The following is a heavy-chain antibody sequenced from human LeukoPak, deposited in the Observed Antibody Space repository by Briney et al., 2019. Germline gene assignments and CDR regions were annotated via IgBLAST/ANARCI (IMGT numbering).Heavy chain of an antibody. J-gene: IGHJ4*02. CDR2: ISGSGGST. Sequence: GGSLRLSCAASGFTFSSYAMSWVRQAPGKGLEWVSAISGSGGSTYYADSVKGRFTISRDNSKNTLYLQMNSLRAEDTAVYYCAKDRVKHTVVVTAMNYWGQGTPVTVSS. CDR3: AKDRVKHTVVVTAMNY. D-gene: IGHD2-21*02. CDR1: GFTFSSYA. V-gene: IGHV3-23*01.